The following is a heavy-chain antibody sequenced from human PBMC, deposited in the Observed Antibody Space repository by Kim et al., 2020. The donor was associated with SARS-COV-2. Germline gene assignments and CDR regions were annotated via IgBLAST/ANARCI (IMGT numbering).Heavy chain of an antibody. Sequence: QKFQGRVTMTRDTSTSTVYMELSSLRSEDTAVYYCARDRQEWELLFYFDYWVQGTLVTVSS. V-gene: IGHV1-46*01. D-gene: IGHD1-26*01. J-gene: IGHJ4*02. CDR3: ARDRQEWELLFYFDY.